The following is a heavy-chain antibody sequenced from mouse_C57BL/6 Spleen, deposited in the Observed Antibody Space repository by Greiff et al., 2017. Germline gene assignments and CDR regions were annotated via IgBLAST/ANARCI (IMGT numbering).Heavy chain of an antibody. J-gene: IGHJ3*01. CDR2: INPNYGTT. Sequence: VQLKESGPELVKPGASVKISCKASGYSFTDYNMNWVKQSNGKSLEWIGVINPNYGTTSYHQKFKGKATLTVDQSSSTAYMQLNSLTSEDSAVYYCASNYDYGGAWFAYWGQGTLVTVSA. CDR1: GYSFTDYN. CDR3: ASNYDYGGAWFAY. V-gene: IGHV1-39*01. D-gene: IGHD2-4*01.